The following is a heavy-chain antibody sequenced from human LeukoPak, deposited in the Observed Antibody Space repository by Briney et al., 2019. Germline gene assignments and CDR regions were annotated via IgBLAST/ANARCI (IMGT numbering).Heavy chain of an antibody. CDR2: INHSGST. J-gene: IGHJ5*02. V-gene: IGHV4-34*01. CDR1: GGSFSGYC. Sequence: SETLSLTCAVYGGSFSGYCWSWIRQPPGKGLEWIGEINHSGSTNYNPSLKSRVTISVDTSKNQFSLKLSSVTAADAAVYYCAKDRGYSPCPYTWGQGTLVTVSS. CDR3: AKDRGYSPCPYT. D-gene: IGHD5-18*01.